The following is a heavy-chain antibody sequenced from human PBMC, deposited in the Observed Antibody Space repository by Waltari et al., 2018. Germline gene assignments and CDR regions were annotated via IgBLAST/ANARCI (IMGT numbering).Heavy chain of an antibody. V-gene: IGHV3-23*01. J-gene: IGHJ4*02. Sequence: EVQLLESGGGLVQPGGSLSLFCAASVFTFSRYTMNWVRQAPGKGLEWVSAIHNGGDPTSYADSVKGRFTISRDNSKSTLFLQMNSLRAEDTAMYFCAKDSAYGGDDYWGQGTLVTVSS. CDR1: VFTFSRYT. CDR3: AKDSAYGGDDY. CDR2: IHNGGDPT. D-gene: IGHD4-17*01.